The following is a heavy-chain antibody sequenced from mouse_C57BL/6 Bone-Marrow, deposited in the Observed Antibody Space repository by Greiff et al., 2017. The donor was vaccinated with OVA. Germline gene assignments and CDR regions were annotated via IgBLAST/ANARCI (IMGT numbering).Heavy chain of an antibody. D-gene: IGHD2-2*01. CDR1: GYTFTDYE. V-gene: IGHV1-15*01. CDR2: IDPETGGT. J-gene: IGHJ4*01. Sequence: QVQLKQSGAELVRPGASVTLSCKASGYTFTDYEMHWVKQTPVHGLEWIGAIDPETGGTAYNQKFKGKAILTADKSSSTAYMELRSLTSEDSAVYYCTRSTMVTTRAMDYWGQGTSVTVSS. CDR3: TRSTMVTTRAMDY.